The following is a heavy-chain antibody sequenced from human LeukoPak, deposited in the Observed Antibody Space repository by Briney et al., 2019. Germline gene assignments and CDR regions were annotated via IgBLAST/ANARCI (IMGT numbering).Heavy chain of an antibody. J-gene: IGHJ5*02. Sequence: SETLSLTCTVSGGSISSYYWSWIRQPPGKGLEWIGYIYYSGSTNYNPSLKSRVTISVDTSKNQFSLKLSSVTAADTAVYYCARGRGCSGGSCYSNWFDPWGQGILVTVSS. D-gene: IGHD2-15*01. CDR3: ARGRGCSGGSCYSNWFDP. V-gene: IGHV4-59*01. CDR1: GGSISSYY. CDR2: IYYSGST.